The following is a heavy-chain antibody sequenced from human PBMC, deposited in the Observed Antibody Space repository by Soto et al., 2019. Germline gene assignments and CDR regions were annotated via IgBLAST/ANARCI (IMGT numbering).Heavy chain of an antibody. CDR3: ANRDTSMVTRYYYGMDV. CDR1: GFRFSNYA. Sequence: GGSLRLSCAASGFRFSNYAMSWVRQAPGKGLEWVSAITDSGDTTYYADSVKGRFTISRDNSKNMLYLQMSSLRAEDTAVYYCANRDTSMVTRYYYGMDVWGQGTTVTVSS. V-gene: IGHV3-23*01. D-gene: IGHD5-18*01. J-gene: IGHJ6*02. CDR2: ITDSGDTT.